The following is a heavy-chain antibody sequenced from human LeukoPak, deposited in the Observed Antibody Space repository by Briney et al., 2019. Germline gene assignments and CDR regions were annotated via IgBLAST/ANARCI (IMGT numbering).Heavy chain of an antibody. Sequence: SETLSLTCAVYGGSFSGYYWSWIRQPPGKGLEWIGEINHSGSTNYNPSLKSRVTISVDTSKNQFSLKLSSVTAADTAVYYCVRDITMVRGSTPDWGQGTLVTVSS. CDR3: VRDITMVRGSTPD. V-gene: IGHV4-34*01. D-gene: IGHD3-10*01. CDR2: INHSGST. J-gene: IGHJ4*02. CDR1: GGSFSGYY.